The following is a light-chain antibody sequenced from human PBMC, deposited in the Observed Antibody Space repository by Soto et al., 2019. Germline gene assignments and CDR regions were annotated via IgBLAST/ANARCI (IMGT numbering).Light chain of an antibody. Sequence: QSALTQPAAVSGSPGQSITISCTGTSRDVGNYNLVSWYQQYPGKAPKLMIYATSKRPSGVSNRFSGSKSGDTASLTISGLQAEDEAGYYCTSFARGSTLVFGGGTKLTVL. CDR3: TSFARGSTLV. CDR1: SRDVGNYNL. CDR2: ATS. J-gene: IGLJ3*02. V-gene: IGLV2-23*01.